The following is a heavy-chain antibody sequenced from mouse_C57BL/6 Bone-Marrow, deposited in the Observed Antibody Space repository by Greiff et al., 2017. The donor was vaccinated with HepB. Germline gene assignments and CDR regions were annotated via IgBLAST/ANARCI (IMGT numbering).Heavy chain of an antibody. CDR1: GYTFTSYW. CDR3: ASMDYYGSSYGYFDV. J-gene: IGHJ1*03. V-gene: IGHV1-55*01. CDR2: IYPGSGST. Sequence: QVRLQQPGAELVKPGASVKMSCKASGYTFTSYWITWVKQRPGQGLEWIGDIYPGSGSTNYNEKFKSKATLTVDTSSSTAYMQLSSLTSEDSAVYYCASMDYYGSSYGYFDVWGTGTTVTVSS. D-gene: IGHD1-1*01.